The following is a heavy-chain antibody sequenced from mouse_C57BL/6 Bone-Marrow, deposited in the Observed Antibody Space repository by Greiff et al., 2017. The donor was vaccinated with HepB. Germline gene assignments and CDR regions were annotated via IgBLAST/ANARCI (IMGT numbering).Heavy chain of an antibody. CDR3: TDDLYAMDY. CDR1: GFTFSNYW. V-gene: IGHV6-3*01. J-gene: IGHJ4*01. Sequence: EVKVEESGGGLVQPGGSMKLSCVASGFTFSNYWMNWVRQSPEKGLEWVAQIRLKSDNYATHYAESVKGRFTISRDDSKSSVYLQMNNLRAEDTGIYYCTDDLYAMDYWGQGTSVTVSS. CDR2: IRLKSDNYAT.